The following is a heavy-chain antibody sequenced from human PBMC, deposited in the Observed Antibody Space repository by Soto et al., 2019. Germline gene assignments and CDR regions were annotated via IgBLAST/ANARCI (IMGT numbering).Heavy chain of an antibody. J-gene: IGHJ4*02. CDR2: INTYNGNS. CDR3: ARYCTGGSCFCIY. V-gene: IGHV1-18*01. D-gene: IGHD2-15*01. CDR1: GYTLTNYA. Sequence: QVQLVQSAAEVKKPGASVKVSCKASGYTLTNYAISWVRQAPGQGPEWMGWINTYNGNSNYAQKFQGRVTMTTDTSTNSAYMELRSLTSDDTAVYYCARYCTGGSCFCIYWGQGTLVTVSS.